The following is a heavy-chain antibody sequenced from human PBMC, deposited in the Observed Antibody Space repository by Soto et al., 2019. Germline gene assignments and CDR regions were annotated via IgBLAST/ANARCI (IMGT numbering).Heavy chain of an antibody. CDR3: ARPPFCAFSSRCSRSQFYGMDV. CDR2: IKEDGSAQ. D-gene: IGHD6-13*01. J-gene: IGHJ6*02. V-gene: IGHV3-7*01. CDR1: GFTFTSYW. Sequence: EVQLVESGGGLVQPGGSLRLSCVASGFTFTSYWMSWVRQAPGKGLEWVAGIKEDGSAQSSVDSVKGRFAISRDNAKNSVYRQMNSLRAEETAVYYRARPPFCAFSSRCSRSQFYGMDVWGQGATVTVAS.